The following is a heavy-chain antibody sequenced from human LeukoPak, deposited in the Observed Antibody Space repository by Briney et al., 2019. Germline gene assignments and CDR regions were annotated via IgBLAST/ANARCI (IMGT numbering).Heavy chain of an antibody. J-gene: IGHJ4*02. CDR2: ISGSGGST. V-gene: IGHV3-23*01. D-gene: IGHD3-3*01. Sequence: GGSLRLSCAASGFSFSIYAMSWVRQAPGKGLQWVSAISGSGGSTYYADSVKGRFTISRDNSKNTVFLQMNSLRAEDTAVYYCAMSWGVFGNWGQGTLVTVSS. CDR1: GFSFSIYA. CDR3: AMSWGVFGN.